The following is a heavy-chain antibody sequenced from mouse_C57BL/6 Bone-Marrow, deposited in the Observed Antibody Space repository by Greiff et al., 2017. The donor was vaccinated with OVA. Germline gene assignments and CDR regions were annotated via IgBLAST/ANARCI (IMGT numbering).Heavy chain of an antibody. CDR3: AIYYDYDWFAY. D-gene: IGHD2-4*01. Sequence: EVHLVESGGGLVQPGESLTLSCESNEYEFPSHDMSWVRKTPEKRLELVAAINSDGGRTYSPATMESRFIISRDNTKKTLYLQMSSLMSEDTALYYCAIYYDYDWFAYWGQGTLVTVSA. J-gene: IGHJ3*01. CDR1: EYEFPSHD. V-gene: IGHV5-2*01. CDR2: INSDGGRT.